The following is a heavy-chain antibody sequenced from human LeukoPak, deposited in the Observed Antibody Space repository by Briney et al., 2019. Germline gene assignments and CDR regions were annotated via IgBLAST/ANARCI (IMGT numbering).Heavy chain of an antibody. Sequence: GGSLRLSCAASGFTFSSYAMHWVCQAPGKGLEWVALLSYDGTNKFYADSVKGRFTISRDNSKNTLYLQMNSLRAEDTAVYYCVKQDELWSISSYFDYWGQGALVTVSS. CDR1: GFTFSSYA. V-gene: IGHV3-30*18. J-gene: IGHJ4*02. D-gene: IGHD3-3*01. CDR2: LSYDGTNK. CDR3: VKQDELWSISSYFDY.